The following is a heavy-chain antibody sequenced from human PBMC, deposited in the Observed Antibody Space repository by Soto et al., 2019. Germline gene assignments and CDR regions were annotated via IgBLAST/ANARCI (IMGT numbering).Heavy chain of an antibody. CDR3: ARQSTGYSVEVDY. V-gene: IGHV3-30*03. Sequence: PGGSLRLSCAASGFTFSHYIYHWVRQAPGKGLQWVAVIRDDGKKTNYATSGRGRFTVSRDMSKSTIFLQMNNLRIDDSAIYSCARQSTGYSVEVDYWGQGTLVTVSS. D-gene: IGHD6-13*01. CDR2: IRDDGKKT. J-gene: IGHJ4*02. CDR1: GFTFSHYI.